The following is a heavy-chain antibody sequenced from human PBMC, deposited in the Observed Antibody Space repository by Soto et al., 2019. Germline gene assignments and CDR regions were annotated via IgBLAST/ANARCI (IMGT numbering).Heavy chain of an antibody. J-gene: IGHJ3*02. Sequence: PSETLSLTCTVSGGSISIYYWSWIRQPPGKGLEWIGYIYYSGSTNYNPSLRSRVTISVDTSKNQFSLKLSSVTAADTAVYYCARRYGSAFDIWGQGTMVTVSS. CDR3: ARRYGSAFDI. CDR2: IYYSGST. CDR1: GGSISIYY. D-gene: IGHD3-10*01. V-gene: IGHV4-59*01.